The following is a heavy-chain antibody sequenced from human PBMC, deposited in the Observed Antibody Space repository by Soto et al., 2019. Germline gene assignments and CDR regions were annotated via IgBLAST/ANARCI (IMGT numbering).Heavy chain of an antibody. CDR3: AIGGRSGWVYVDDTFDI. CDR2: ISVHNGKT. D-gene: IGHD6-25*01. CDR1: GYTFTRYG. Sequence: VQLVQSGAEVRKPGSSVQVSCKASGYTFTRYGLTWVRQAPGQGLEWVGWISVHNGKTRNAQKLQGRVSMTTDTSENTAFVELRWLRADEAALSFCAIGGRSGWVYVDDTFDIWGQGTLISVSS. V-gene: IGHV1-18*01. J-gene: IGHJ3*02.